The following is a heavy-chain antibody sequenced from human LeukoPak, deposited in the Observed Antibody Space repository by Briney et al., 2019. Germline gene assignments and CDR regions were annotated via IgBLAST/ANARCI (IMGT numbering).Heavy chain of an antibody. D-gene: IGHD3-10*01. CDR1: GGSISSGSYY. CDR2: MYSSGST. Sequence: SETLSLTCTVSGGSISSGSYYWSWIRQPAGKGLEWIGRMYSSGSTNYNPSLKSRVTISVDTSKNQFSLKLSSVTAADTAVYYCARIRITMVRGVMEAYYYYMDVWGKGTTVTVSS. V-gene: IGHV4-61*10. J-gene: IGHJ6*03. CDR3: ARIRITMVRGVMEAYYYYMDV.